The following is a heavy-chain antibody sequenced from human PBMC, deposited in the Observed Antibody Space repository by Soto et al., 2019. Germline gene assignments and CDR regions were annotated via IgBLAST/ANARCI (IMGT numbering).Heavy chain of an antibody. J-gene: IGHJ6*02. CDR3: AKDQLKLLRFLDSHIPKYYYYGMDV. V-gene: IGHV3-23*01. Sequence: GGSLRLSCAASVFTFSSYAMSLVRQAPGKGLEWVSAISGSGGSTYYADSVKGRFTISRYNSKNTLYLQMNSLRAEDTAVYYCAKDQLKLLRFLDSHIPKYYYYGMDVWGQGNTVTSP. CDR2: ISGSGGST. D-gene: IGHD3-3*01. CDR1: VFTFSSYA.